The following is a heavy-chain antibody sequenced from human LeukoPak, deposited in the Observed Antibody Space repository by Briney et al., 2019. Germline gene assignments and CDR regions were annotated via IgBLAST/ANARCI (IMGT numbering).Heavy chain of an antibody. Sequence: GGSLRPSCAASGFTFSSYWMHWVRQAPGKGLMWVSRINGDETSTNYADSVKGRFTISRDNAKNTLYLQLSSLRAEDTAVYSCARGITVAGSVYFDYWGQGTLVTVSS. J-gene: IGHJ4*02. CDR3: ARGITVAGSVYFDY. CDR1: GFTFSSYW. CDR2: INGDETST. V-gene: IGHV3-74*01. D-gene: IGHD6-19*01.